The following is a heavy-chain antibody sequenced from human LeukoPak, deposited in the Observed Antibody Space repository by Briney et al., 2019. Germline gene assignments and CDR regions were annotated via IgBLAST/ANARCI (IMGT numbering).Heavy chain of an antibody. CDR2: IYYTGNT. Sequence: PSETLSLTCTVSGVSISSSYSYWGWIRQPPGMGLEWIGSIYYTGNTYYNASLKSQVTISVDTSKNQFSLKLSSVTAADTAVYYCAKYHSGSSFRWFDPWGQGTLVTVSS. CDR3: AKYHSGSSFRWFDP. V-gene: IGHV4-39*07. J-gene: IGHJ5*02. D-gene: IGHD1-26*01. CDR1: GVSISSSYSY.